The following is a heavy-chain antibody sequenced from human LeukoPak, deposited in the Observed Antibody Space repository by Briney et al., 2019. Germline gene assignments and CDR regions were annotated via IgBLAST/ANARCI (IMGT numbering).Heavy chain of an antibody. Sequence: GGSLRLSCAASGFTFSSYSMNWVRQAPGKGLVWVSRINSDGSRTSYADSVKGRFTISRDNAKNTLYLQMNSLRAEDTAVYYCARDRGSTEFDYWGQGTLVTVSS. J-gene: IGHJ4*02. CDR1: GFTFSSYS. CDR3: ARDRGSTEFDY. CDR2: INSDGSRT. V-gene: IGHV3-74*01. D-gene: IGHD1-26*01.